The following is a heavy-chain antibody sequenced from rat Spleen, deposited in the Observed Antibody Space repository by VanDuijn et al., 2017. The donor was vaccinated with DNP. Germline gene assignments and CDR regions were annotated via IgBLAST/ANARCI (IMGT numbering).Heavy chain of an antibody. J-gene: IGHJ1*01. CDR3: ARGSGTYYWYFDF. D-gene: IGHD5-1*01. Sequence: EVQLVESGGGLVQPGRSLKLSCAASGFTFSNYGMAWVRQAPTRGLEWVAYISYDGDSNYRGDSVKGRFTVSRDNAKSTLYLQMNSLRSEDTATYYCARGSGTYYWYFDFWGPGTMVTVSS. CDR2: ISYDGDSN. CDR1: GFTFSNYG. V-gene: IGHV5-29*01.